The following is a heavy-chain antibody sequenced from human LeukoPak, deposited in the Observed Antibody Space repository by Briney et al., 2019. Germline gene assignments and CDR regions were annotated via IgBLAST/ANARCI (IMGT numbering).Heavy chain of an antibody. CDR1: GFTFSSYA. V-gene: IGHV3-23*01. D-gene: IGHD3-22*01. CDR3: ARDSEWGYDSSGYYYISEFEY. Sequence: PGGSLRLSCAASGFTFSSYAMSWVRQAPGKGLEWVSAISGSGGSTYYAGSVKGRFTISRDNSKNTLYLQMNSLRAEDTAVYYCARDSEWGYDSSGYYYISEFEYWGQGTLVTVSS. J-gene: IGHJ4*02. CDR2: ISGSGGST.